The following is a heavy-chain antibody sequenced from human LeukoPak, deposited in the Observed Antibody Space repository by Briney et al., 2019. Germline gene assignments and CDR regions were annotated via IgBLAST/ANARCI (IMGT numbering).Heavy chain of an antibody. J-gene: IGHJ3*02. D-gene: IGHD6-25*01. CDR2: IIPIFGTA. CDR1: GGTFSSYA. Sequence: ASVKVSCKASGGTFSSYAISWVRQAPGQGLEWMGGIIPIFGTANYAQKFQGRVTITADKSTSTAYMELSSLRSEDTAVYYCAREAAKRGNDAFDIWGQGTMVTVSS. CDR3: AREAAKRGNDAFDI. V-gene: IGHV1-69*06.